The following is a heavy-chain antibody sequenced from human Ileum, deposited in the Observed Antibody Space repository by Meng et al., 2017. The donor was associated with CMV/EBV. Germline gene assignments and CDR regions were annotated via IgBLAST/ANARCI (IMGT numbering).Heavy chain of an antibody. Sequence: GESLKISCAASGFTFTSYDMHWVRQATGKGLEWVSGIGTAGDTYYPGSVKGRFTISRENAKNTLYLQMNSLRADDTAVYYCAKDLRVAAAGTLYYGMDVWGQGTTVTVSS. CDR2: IGTAGDT. J-gene: IGHJ6*02. CDR3: AKDLRVAAAGTLYYGMDV. V-gene: IGHV3-13*01. CDR1: GFTFTSYD. D-gene: IGHD6-13*01.